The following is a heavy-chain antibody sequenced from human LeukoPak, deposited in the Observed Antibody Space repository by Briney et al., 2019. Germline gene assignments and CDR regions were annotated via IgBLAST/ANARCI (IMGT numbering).Heavy chain of an antibody. CDR2: INHSGST. V-gene: IGHV4-34*01. D-gene: IGHD1-20*01. CDR3: AGVATTYNWNDSDDAFDI. Sequence: AGGSLRLSCAASGFTFSSYEMNWVRQAPGKGLEWIGEINHSGSTNYNPSLKSRVTISVDTSKNQFSLKLSSVTAADTAVYYCAGVATTYNWNDSDDAFDIWGQGTMVTVSS. CDR1: GFTFSSYE. J-gene: IGHJ3*02.